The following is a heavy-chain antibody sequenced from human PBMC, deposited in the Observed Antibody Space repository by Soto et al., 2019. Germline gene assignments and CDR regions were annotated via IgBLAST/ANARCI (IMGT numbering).Heavy chain of an antibody. Sequence: QVQLVQSGAEVKKPGSSVKVSCKASGGTFSSYAISWVRQAPGQGLEWMGGIIPIFGTANYAQKFQGRVTITADESTSTAYMELSSLRSEDTAVYYCALIWSRHWRNYYYGMDVWGQGTTVTVSS. J-gene: IGHJ6*02. D-gene: IGHD3-3*01. CDR1: GGTFSSYA. V-gene: IGHV1-69*01. CDR2: IIPIFGTA. CDR3: ALIWSRHWRNYYYGMDV.